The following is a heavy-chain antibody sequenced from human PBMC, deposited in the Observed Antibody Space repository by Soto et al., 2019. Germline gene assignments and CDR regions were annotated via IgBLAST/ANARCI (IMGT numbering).Heavy chain of an antibody. D-gene: IGHD1-26*01. CDR1: GGDLRNSG. V-gene: IGHV1-69*04. Sequence: QVHLVQSGAEMEKPGSSVKVSCKVSGGDLRNSGISWVRQAPGQGLEWMGGIFPLLAMVDYSQKFQGRVTITADESTSTAYVDLGSLKSDDTAVYYCAKEDGAGFKSWGQGTLVIVSS. CDR2: IFPLLAMV. J-gene: IGHJ4*02. CDR3: AKEDGAGFKS.